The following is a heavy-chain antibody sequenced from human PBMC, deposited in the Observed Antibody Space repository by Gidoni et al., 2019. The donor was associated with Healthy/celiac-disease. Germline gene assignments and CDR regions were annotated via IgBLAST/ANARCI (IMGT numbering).Heavy chain of an antibody. Sequence: EVQLVESGGGLVKPGRSLRLSCTASGFTFGDYAMSWFRQAPGKGLEWVGFIRSKAYGGTTEYAASVKGRFTISRDDSKSIAYLQMNSLKTEDTAVYYCTRDLPESMNYYDSSGYYRAGVSYYYYGMDVWGQGTTVTVSS. J-gene: IGHJ6*02. D-gene: IGHD3-22*01. CDR2: IRSKAYGGTT. CDR3: TRDLPESMNYYDSSGYYRAGVSYYYYGMDV. V-gene: IGHV3-49*05. CDR1: GFTFGDYA.